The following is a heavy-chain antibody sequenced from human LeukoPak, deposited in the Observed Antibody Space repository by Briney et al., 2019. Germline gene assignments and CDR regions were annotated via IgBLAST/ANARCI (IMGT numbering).Heavy chain of an antibody. V-gene: IGHV3-30*04. Sequence: GGSLRLSCAATGFTFSNFAMHWVRQAPGKGLEWVAVVSYDGSYKYYADSVKGRFTISRDNSKNTLYLQMNSLRAEDTAVYYCARSSRLTFDYWGQGTLVTVSS. D-gene: IGHD6-6*01. J-gene: IGHJ4*02. CDR3: ARSSRLTFDY. CDR1: GFTFSNFA. CDR2: VSYDGSYK.